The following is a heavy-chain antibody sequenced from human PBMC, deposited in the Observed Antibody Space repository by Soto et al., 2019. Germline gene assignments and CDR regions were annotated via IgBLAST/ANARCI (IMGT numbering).Heavy chain of an antibody. CDR2: IKQDGSEK. V-gene: IGHV3-7*03. J-gene: IGHJ6*03. CDR1: GFTFSSYW. D-gene: IGHD6-13*01. CDR3: ARDRGAAAVYPARYYYYYMDV. Sequence: GGSLRLSCAASGFTFSSYWMSWVRQAPGKGLEWVANIKQDGSEKYYVESVKSRFTIYRDNAKNSLYLQMNSLRAEATAVYYCARDRGAAAVYPARYYYYYMDVWGKGTTVTVSS.